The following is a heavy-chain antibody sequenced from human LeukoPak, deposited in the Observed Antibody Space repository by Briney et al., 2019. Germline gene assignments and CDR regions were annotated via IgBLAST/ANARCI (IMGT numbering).Heavy chain of an antibody. CDR2: IIPIFGTA. J-gene: IGHJ4*02. V-gene: IGHV1-69*05. CDR3: AISPLAYCSGDCYLPFDY. D-gene: IGHD2-21*02. CDR1: GGTFSSYA. Sequence: GASVKVSCKASGGTFSSYAISWVRQAPGQGLEWMGGIIPIFGTANYAQKFQGRVTITTDESTSTAYMELSSLRSEDTAVYYCAISPLAYCSGDCYLPFDYWGQGTLVTVSS.